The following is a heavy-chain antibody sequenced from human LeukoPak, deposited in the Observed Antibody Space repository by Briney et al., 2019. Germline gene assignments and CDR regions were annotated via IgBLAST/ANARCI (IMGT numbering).Heavy chain of an antibody. J-gene: IGHJ4*02. Sequence: SETLSLTCTVSGGSISSYYWSWIRQPPGKGLEWIGYIYYSGSTYYNPSLKSRVTISVDTSKNQFSLKLSSVTAADTAVYYCARLIGESLFDYWGQGTLVTVSS. CDR2: IYYSGST. CDR3: ARLIGESLFDY. CDR1: GGSISSYY. D-gene: IGHD2-21*01. V-gene: IGHV4-59*04.